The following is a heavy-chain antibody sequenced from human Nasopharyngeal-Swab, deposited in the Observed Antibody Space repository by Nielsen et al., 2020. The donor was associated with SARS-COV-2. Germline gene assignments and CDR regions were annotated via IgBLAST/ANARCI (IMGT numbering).Heavy chain of an antibody. CDR2: ISGSGGST. J-gene: IGHJ4*02. V-gene: IGHV3-23*01. D-gene: IGHD6-19*01. CDR3: AKDQGDQWLVIDY. CDR1: GFTFSSYA. Sequence: GESLKISCAASGFTFSSYAMSWVRQAPGKGLEWVSAISGSGGSTYYADSVKGRFTISRDNSKNTLYLQMNSLRAEDTAVYYCAKDQGDQWLVIDYWGQGTLVTVSS.